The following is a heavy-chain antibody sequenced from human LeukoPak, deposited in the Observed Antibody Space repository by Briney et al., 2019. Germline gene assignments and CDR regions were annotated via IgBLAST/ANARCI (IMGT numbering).Heavy chain of an antibody. D-gene: IGHD5-12*01. CDR1: GGSVSSGSYY. V-gene: IGHV4-61*01. Sequence: SETLSLTCIVSGGSVSSGSYYWSWIRQPPGKGLEWIGYIYYSGSTNYNPSLKSRVTISVDTSKNQFSLKLSSVTAADTAVYYCARAPGLDGWGQGTLVTVSS. CDR2: IYYSGST. CDR3: ARAPGLDG. J-gene: IGHJ4*02.